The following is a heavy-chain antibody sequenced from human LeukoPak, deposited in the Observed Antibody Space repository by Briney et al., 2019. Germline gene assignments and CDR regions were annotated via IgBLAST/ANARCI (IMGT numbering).Heavy chain of an antibody. Sequence: GGSLRLSCAASGFNFSTYGIHWVRQAPGKGLEWVAVISYDVSNKQFADSVKGRFTISRDNSKNTVYMQMNRLRGEDTALYYCARDYFDGSGFSDFWGHGTLVTVSS. V-gene: IGHV3-30*03. D-gene: IGHD3-3*01. CDR1: GFNFSTYG. CDR3: ARDYFDGSGFSDF. J-gene: IGHJ4*01. CDR2: ISYDVSNK.